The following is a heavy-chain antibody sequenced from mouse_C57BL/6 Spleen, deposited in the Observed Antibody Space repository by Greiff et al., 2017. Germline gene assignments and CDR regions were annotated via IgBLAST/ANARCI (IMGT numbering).Heavy chain of an antibody. CDR1: GSTFTVYY. V-gene: IGHV7-3*01. CDR2: IRNKANGYST. CDR3: ANSIYYGNYFDY. Sequence: EVQGVESGGGLVQPGGSLSLSCAASGSTFTVYYMSWFRQPPGKALEWLGFIRNKANGYSTEYSAYVKGRFTIYRDNSQSILYLQMNALRAEDSATYYCANSIYYGNYFDYWGQGTTLTVSS. J-gene: IGHJ2*01. D-gene: IGHD2-1*01.